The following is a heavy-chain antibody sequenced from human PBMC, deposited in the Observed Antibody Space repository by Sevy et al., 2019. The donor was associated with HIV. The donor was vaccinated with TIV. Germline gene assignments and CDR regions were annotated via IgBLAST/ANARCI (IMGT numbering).Heavy chain of an antibody. Sequence: GGSLRLSCAASGYIFSSYGIHWVRQAPGKGLEWVAFLSYDERNKYYADSVKGRFTISGDSSKNTFYLQMNNLRAYDTAVHYCARDRDVQLVPSTMRDEYPGYGMDVWGQGTTVTVSS. V-gene: IGHV3-30*03. D-gene: IGHD2-2*01. CDR1: GYIFSSYG. CDR2: LSYDERNK. CDR3: ARDRDVQLVPSTMRDEYPGYGMDV. J-gene: IGHJ6*02.